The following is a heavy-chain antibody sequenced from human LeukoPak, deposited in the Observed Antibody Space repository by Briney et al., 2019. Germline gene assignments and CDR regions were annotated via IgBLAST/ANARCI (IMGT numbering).Heavy chain of an antibody. D-gene: IGHD1-20*01. CDR1: GYTFTGYY. CDR2: INPNSGGT. V-gene: IGHV1-2*06. Sequence: GASVKVSCKASGYTFTGYYMHWVRQAPGQGLEWMGQINPNSGGTNYAQKFQGRVTMTRDTSISTAYMELSRLRSDDTAVYYCARVRRRITDYDAFDIWGQGTMVTVSS. J-gene: IGHJ3*02. CDR3: ARVRRRITDYDAFDI.